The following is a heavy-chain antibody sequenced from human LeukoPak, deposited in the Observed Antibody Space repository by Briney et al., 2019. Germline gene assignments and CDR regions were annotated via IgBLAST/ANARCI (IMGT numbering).Heavy chain of an antibody. V-gene: IGHV4-61*01. J-gene: IGHJ5*02. CDR1: GGSISSGSYY. CDR3: ARARTGFDL. Sequence: PSETLSLTCTVSGGSISSGSYYWSWIRQPPGKGLECIGYIYYTGSTNYNPSLKSRVTISVDTSKNQLSLKLSSVTAADSAAYYCARARTGFDLWGQGALVTVSS. CDR2: IYYTGST. D-gene: IGHD1-1*01.